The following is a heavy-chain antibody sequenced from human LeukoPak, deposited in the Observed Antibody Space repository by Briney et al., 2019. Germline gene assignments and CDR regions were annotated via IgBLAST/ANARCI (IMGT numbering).Heavy chain of an antibody. CDR3: ARDAEGLRFLEWLAGNYYYYGMDV. Sequence: SETLSLTCPVSGGSVSSGSHYWSWIRQPPGKGLEWIGHVYYSGSTSYNPSLKGRVTMSVDTSKNHFSLELHSVTAADTAVYYCARDAEGLRFLEWLAGNYYYYGMDVWGQGTTVTVSS. CDR1: GGSVSSGSHY. D-gene: IGHD3-3*01. V-gene: IGHV4-61*03. CDR2: VYYSGST. J-gene: IGHJ6*02.